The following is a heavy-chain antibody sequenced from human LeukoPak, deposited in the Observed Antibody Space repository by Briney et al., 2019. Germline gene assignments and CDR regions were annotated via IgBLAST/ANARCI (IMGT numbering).Heavy chain of an antibody. CDR1: GYTFTGYY. V-gene: IGHV1-2*02. CDR2: INPNSGGT. CDR3: AREGPRGFYYFDY. Sequence: GASVKVSCKASGYTFTGYYMHWVRQAPGQGLEWMGWINPNSGGTNYAQKLQGRVTMTTDTSTSTAYMELRSLRSDDTAVYYCAREGPRGFYYFDYWGQGTLVTVSS. J-gene: IGHJ4*02.